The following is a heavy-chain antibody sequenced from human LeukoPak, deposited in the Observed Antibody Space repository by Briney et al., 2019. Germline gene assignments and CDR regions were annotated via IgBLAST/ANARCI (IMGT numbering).Heavy chain of an antibody. D-gene: IGHD5-12*01. CDR1: GGSISSSYYY. J-gene: IGHJ4*02. CDR2: IYYSGST. Sequence: SETLSLTCTVSGGSISSSYYYWGWIRQPPGKGLEWIGSIYYSGSTYYNPSLKSRVTISVDTSKNQFSLKLRSVTAADTAVYYCARSDSGQIDYWGQGTVVSVSS. V-gene: IGHV4-39*01. CDR3: ARSDSGQIDY.